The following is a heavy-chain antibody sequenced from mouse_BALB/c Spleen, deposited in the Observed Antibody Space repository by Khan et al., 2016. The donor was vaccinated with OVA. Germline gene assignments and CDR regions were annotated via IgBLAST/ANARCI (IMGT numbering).Heavy chain of an antibody. CDR2: ISNRGTTT. CDR1: GFTFTDYY. CDR3: AREGDDGGLAY. D-gene: IGHD2-3*01. J-gene: IGHJ3*01. Sequence: EVQLVESGGGFMQPGGSLKLSCATSGFTFTDYYMYWVRQTPEKRLEWVAHISNRGTTTYYSDTLRGRFTISRDNAKNTRYLQMSRLKSEDTAIYYCAREGDDGGLAYWGQGTLVTVSA. V-gene: IGHV5-12*02.